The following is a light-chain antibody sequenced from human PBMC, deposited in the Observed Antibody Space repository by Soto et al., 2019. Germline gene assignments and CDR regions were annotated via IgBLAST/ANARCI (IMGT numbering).Light chain of an antibody. CDR2: GAS. CDR1: QTVSTNY. Sequence: VVKRSPVTLSLYQGESAALSCRASQTVSTNYLAWYQQKPGQAPRLLIYGASKRATGIPDRFSGSGSGTDFTLTISRLEPEDFAVYCCQQYGSSPRTFGQGTKVDIK. V-gene: IGKV3-20*01. J-gene: IGKJ1*01. CDR3: QQYGSSPRT.